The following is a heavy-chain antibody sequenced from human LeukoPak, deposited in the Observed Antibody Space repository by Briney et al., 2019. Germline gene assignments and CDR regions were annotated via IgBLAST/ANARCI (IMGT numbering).Heavy chain of an antibody. J-gene: IGHJ2*01. CDR1: GYSISIAFY. V-gene: IGHV4-38-2*02. Sequence: SETLSLTCTVSGYSISIAFYWGWLRQPPGKGLEWIGSISHSGSTYYNPTLKSRVTISVETSKNQFSLKLSSVTAADTAVYYCARGFDYYDSSGYLSNWYFDLWGRGTLVTVSS. CDR2: ISHSGST. D-gene: IGHD3-22*01. CDR3: ARGFDYYDSSGYLSNWYFDL.